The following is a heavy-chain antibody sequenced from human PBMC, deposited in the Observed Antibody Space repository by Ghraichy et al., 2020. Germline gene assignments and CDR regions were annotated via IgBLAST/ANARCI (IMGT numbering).Heavy chain of an antibody. J-gene: IGHJ4*02. CDR1: GFTFSSYA. D-gene: IGHD6-19*01. Sequence: GGSLRLSCAASGFTFSSYAMSWVRQAPGKGLEWVSAISGSGGSTYYADSVKGRFTISRDNSKNTLYLQMNSLRAEDTAVYYCAKESPGSGRFGSTYFDYWGQGTLVTVSS. CDR2: ISGSGGST. CDR3: AKESPGSGRFGSTYFDY. V-gene: IGHV3-23*01.